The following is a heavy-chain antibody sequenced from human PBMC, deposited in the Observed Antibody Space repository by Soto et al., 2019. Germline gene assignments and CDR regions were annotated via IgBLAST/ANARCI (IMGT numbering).Heavy chain of an antibody. Sequence: PSETLSHTCAVYGGSFSGYYWSWIRQPPGKGLEWIGEINHSGSTNYNPSLKSRVTISVDTSKNQFSLKLSSVTAADTAVYYCARESRITFLFWSGSLPSYFDDWGQGTLVTLAS. CDR1: GGSFSGYY. J-gene: IGHJ4*02. V-gene: IGHV4-34*01. CDR3: ARESRITFLFWSGSLPSYFDD. D-gene: IGHD3-3*01. CDR2: INHSGST.